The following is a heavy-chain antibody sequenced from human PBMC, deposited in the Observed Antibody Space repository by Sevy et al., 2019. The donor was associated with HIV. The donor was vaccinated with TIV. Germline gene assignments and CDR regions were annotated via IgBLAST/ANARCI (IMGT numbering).Heavy chain of an antibody. CDR3: TRWKAAQSIFDY. D-gene: IGHD6-13*01. CDR1: GFTFGDYC. V-gene: IGHV3-49*04. J-gene: IGHJ4*02. CDR2: LKSDVYGGTV. Sequence: GGSLRLSCTASGFTFGDYCMSWVRQAPGKGLEWVAFLKSDVYGGTVDNAASGGGRFVISRDDSKTIAYLQMNDLKTEDTGVYYCTRWKAAQSIFDYWGQGALVTVSS.